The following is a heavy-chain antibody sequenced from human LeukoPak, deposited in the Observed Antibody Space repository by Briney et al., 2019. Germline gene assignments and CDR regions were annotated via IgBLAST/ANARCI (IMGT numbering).Heavy chain of an antibody. D-gene: IGHD2-21*02. J-gene: IGHJ4*02. CDR1: GFTFSNYS. Sequence: GGSLRLSCAASGFTFSNYSMNWVRQAPGKGLEWVSSIGSTSHFRYYADSLKGRVTISRDNAKNSLYLQMSSLRVEDTAVYYCASSCDGDCYSDYWGQGTLVTVSS. CDR2: IGSTSHFR. V-gene: IGHV3-21*01. CDR3: ASSCDGDCYSDY.